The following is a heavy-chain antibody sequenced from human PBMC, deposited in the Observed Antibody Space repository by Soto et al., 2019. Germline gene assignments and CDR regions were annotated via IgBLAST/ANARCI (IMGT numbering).Heavy chain of an antibody. D-gene: IGHD3-10*01. V-gene: IGHV3-53*01. J-gene: IGHJ1*01. CDR3: TRGWLGVSAGQN. CDR1: GFIVSTTY. Sequence: GGSVRLSCVASGFIVSTTYMSWVRQAPEKGLEWVSVIYDNGNTYYADSVRGRFTISRDNSKNTLSLQMTTLRAEDTAVYYCTRGWLGVSAGQNWGQGTQVTVSS. CDR2: IYDNGNT.